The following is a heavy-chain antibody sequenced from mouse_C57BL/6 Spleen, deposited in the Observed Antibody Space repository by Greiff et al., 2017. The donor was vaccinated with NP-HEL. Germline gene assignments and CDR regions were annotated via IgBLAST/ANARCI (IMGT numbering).Heavy chain of an antibody. CDR3: ARDRGVYDYDEGLFAY. D-gene: IGHD2-4*01. CDR2: ISDGGSYT. CDR1: GFTFSSYA. J-gene: IGHJ3*01. Sequence: EVQVVESGGGLVKPGGSLKLSCAASGFTFSSYAMSWVRQTPEKRLEWVATISDGGSYTYYPDNVKGRFTISRDNAKNNLYLQMSHLKSEDTAMYYCARDRGVYDYDEGLFAYWGQGTLVTVSA. V-gene: IGHV5-4*01.